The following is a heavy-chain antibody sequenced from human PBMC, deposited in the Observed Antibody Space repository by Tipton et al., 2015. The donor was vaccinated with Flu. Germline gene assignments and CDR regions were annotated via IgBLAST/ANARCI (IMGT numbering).Heavy chain of an antibody. D-gene: IGHD2-2*03. CDR1: GVSLISHY. CDR2: IFHSGST. V-gene: IGHV4-59*11. CDR3: ARLDRGYFDY. J-gene: IGHJ4*02. Sequence: TLSLTCTVSGVSLISHYWAWIRQPPGKGLEFIGDIFHSGSTSYNPSLKSRVTMSVDTSQNQFSLKLFSTTAADTAIYYWARLDRGYFDYWGLGTLVTVSS.